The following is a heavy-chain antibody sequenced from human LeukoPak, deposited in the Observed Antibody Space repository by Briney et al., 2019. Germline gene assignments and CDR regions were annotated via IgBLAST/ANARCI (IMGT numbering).Heavy chain of an antibody. J-gene: IGHJ4*02. CDR2: IYYSGTT. V-gene: IGHV4-39*07. CDR1: GASISNSNYY. D-gene: IGHD2-21*02. CDR3: ARGPPYIVVVTAIGFFDY. Sequence: SETLSLTCTVSGASISNSNYYWGWIRQPPVVGLEWIGSIYYSGTTYYNPSLKSRVTISVDTSKNQFSLKLISVTAADTAVYYCARGPPYIVVVTAIGFFDYWGQGTLVTVSS.